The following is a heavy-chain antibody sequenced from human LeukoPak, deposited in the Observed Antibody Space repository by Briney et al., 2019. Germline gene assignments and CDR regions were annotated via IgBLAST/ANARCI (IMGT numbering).Heavy chain of an antibody. J-gene: IGHJ4*02. CDR2: IYYSGST. Sequence: SETLSLTCTVSGGSISSYYWSWIRQPPGKGLEWIGYIYYSGSTNYNPSLKSRVTISVDTSKNQFSLKLSSVTAADTAVYYCARGYCSSTSCMEGFDYWGQGTLVTVSS. D-gene: IGHD2-2*01. V-gene: IGHV4-59*01. CDR1: GGSISSYY. CDR3: ARGYCSSTSCMEGFDY.